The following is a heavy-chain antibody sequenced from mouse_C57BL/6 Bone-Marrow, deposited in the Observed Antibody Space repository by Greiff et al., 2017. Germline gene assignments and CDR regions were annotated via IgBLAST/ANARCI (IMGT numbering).Heavy chain of an antibody. CDR2: INPKNGGT. V-gene: IGHV1-18*01. D-gene: IGHD2-3*01. J-gene: IGHJ3*01. Sequence: EVKLVESGPELVKPGASVKIPCKASGYTFTDYNMDWVKQSHGKSLEWIGDINPKNGGTIYNQKFKGKATLTVDKSSSTAYMELRSLTSEDNAVDDCARAVYDVDYGWFAYWGQGTLVTVSA. CDR3: ARAVYDVDYGWFAY. CDR1: GYTFTDYN.